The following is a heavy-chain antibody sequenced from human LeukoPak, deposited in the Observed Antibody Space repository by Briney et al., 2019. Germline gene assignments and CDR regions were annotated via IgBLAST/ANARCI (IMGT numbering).Heavy chain of an antibody. J-gene: IGHJ5*02. Sequence: SETLPLTCTVSGGSIRDYYWSWIRQPPGKGLQWIGYIYYSGSTNYNPSLKSRVTISVDMSTNQFSLKLTSVTAADTAVYYCARGGFTGGLSTHNYFDPWGQGALVTVSS. CDR1: GGSIRDYY. CDR2: IYYSGST. CDR3: ARGGFTGGLSTHNYFDP. D-gene: IGHD5/OR15-5a*01. V-gene: IGHV4-59*01.